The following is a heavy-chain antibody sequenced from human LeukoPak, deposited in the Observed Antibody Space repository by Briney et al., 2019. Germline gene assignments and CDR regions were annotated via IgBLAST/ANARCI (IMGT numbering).Heavy chain of an antibody. CDR3: AKGPYCSSASCYTVGAFDY. D-gene: IGHD2-2*02. V-gene: IGHV3-23*01. J-gene: IGHJ4*02. CDR2: ISGSGGST. CDR1: GFTFSSYA. Sequence: GGSLRLSCAASGFTFSSYAMSWVRQAPGKGLEWVSAISGSGGSTYYADSVKGRFTISRDNSKNTLYLQMNSLRAEDTAVYYCAKGPYCSSASCYTVGAFDYWGQGTLVTVSS.